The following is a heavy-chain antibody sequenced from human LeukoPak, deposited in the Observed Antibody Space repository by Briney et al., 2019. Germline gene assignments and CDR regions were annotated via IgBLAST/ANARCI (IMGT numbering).Heavy chain of an antibody. D-gene: IGHD2-2*01. CDR1: GFTFSNYA. CDR3: AKDGAGSQSYCSSTSCYVDY. Sequence: AGGSLRLSCAASGFTFSNYAMRWVRQAPGKGLEWVSGISGSGDSTYYADSVKGRFTISRDNSKNTLYLQMNSLRAEDTAVYYCAKDGAGSQSYCSSTSCYVDYWGQGTLVTVSS. J-gene: IGHJ4*02. CDR2: ISGSGDST. V-gene: IGHV3-23*01.